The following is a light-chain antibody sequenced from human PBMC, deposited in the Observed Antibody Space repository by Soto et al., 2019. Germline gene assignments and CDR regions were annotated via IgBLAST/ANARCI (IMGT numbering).Light chain of an antibody. Sequence: DVQMTESPSSLSASVGDRVTITCQASQDINKNLIWYQQKPGKAPKLLIYHASDLETGVPSRFSGSGSGTGFTFTISSLQPEDFATYYCQQYESLPLTFGQGTRLEI. J-gene: IGKJ5*01. V-gene: IGKV1-33*01. CDR1: QDINKN. CDR3: QQYESLPLT. CDR2: HAS.